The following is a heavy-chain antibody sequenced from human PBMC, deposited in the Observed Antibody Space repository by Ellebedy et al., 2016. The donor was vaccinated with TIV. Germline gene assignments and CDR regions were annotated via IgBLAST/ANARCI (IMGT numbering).Heavy chain of an antibody. J-gene: IGHJ3*02. CDR3: ARGTYYYDSSGYYYRCAFDI. Sequence: ASVKVSXXASGYTFTSYGISWVRQAPGQGLEWMGWISAYNGNTNYAQKLQGRVTMTTDTSTSTAYMELRSLRSDDTAVYYCARGTYYYDSSGYYYRCAFDIWGQGTMVTVSS. D-gene: IGHD3-22*01. CDR2: ISAYNGNT. V-gene: IGHV1-18*04. CDR1: GYTFTSYG.